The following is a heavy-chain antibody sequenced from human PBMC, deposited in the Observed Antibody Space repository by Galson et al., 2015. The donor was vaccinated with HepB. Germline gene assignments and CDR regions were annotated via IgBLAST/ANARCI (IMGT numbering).Heavy chain of an antibody. Sequence: SLRLSCAASGFPFNNAWMTWVRQAPGMGLEWVGRIKSKTDGETTDYAAPVKGRFTISRDDSKNRLYLQMNSLKPEDTAVYYCTTDVYYSTYWSWLDPWGQGTLGTGPS. CDR1: GFPFNNAW. CDR3: TTDVYYSTYWSWLDP. J-gene: IGHJ5*02. CDR2: IKSKTDGETT. D-gene: IGHD2-8*02. V-gene: IGHV3-15*01.